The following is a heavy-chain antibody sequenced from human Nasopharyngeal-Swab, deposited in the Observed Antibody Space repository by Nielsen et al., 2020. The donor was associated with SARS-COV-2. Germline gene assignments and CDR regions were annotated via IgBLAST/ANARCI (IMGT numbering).Heavy chain of an antibody. CDR3: ARAEVGAYAFDI. Sequence: GESLKISCAASGFTFSSYSMNWVRQAPGKGLEWVSSISSSSSYIYYADSVKGRFTISRDNAKNSLYLQMNSLRAEDTAVYYCARAEVGAYAFDIWGQRTMVTVSS. J-gene: IGHJ3*02. V-gene: IGHV3-21*01. D-gene: IGHD1-26*01. CDR2: ISSSSSYI. CDR1: GFTFSSYS.